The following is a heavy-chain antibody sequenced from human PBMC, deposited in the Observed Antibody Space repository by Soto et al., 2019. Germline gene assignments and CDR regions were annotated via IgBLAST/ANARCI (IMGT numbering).Heavy chain of an antibody. CDR1: GFTFSSYG. V-gene: IGHV3-33*01. Sequence: GGSLRLSCAASGFTFSSYGMHWVRQAPGKGLEWVAVIWYDGSNKYYADSVKGRFTISRDNSKNTLYLQMNSLRAEDTAAYYCAGDYGDYALDIWGQGTMVTVSS. J-gene: IGHJ3*02. D-gene: IGHD4-17*01. CDR2: IWYDGSNK. CDR3: AGDYGDYALDI.